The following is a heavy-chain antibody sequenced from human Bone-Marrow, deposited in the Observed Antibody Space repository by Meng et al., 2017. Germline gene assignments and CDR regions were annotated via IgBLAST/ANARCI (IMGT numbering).Heavy chain of an antibody. J-gene: IGHJ5*02. V-gene: IGHV3-53*01. Sequence: VQLVGVGGGVVQPGRSLGLSCAASGFTVSSKYMSWVRQSPGKGLEWVSVMYSGGDTHYTDSVKGRFTISKDNSKNTLYLQMNNLRAEDTAVYYCATGETRYWFDPWGQGTLVTVSS. CDR1: GFTVSSKY. CDR2: MYSGGDT. CDR3: ATGETRYWFDP. D-gene: IGHD1-26*01.